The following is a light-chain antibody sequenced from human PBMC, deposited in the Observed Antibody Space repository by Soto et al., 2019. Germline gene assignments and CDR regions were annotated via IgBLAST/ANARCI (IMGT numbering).Light chain of an antibody. CDR2: DAS. CDR3: QQYGSLIT. CDR1: QSVIRNY. J-gene: IGKJ5*01. Sequence: DIVLTQSPGTLSLSPGERATLSCRASQSVIRNYLAWYQEKPGQAPRLLIYDASSRATGIPDRFSGSGSGTDFTLTISRLEPEDFAAYYCQQYGSLITFGQGTRLEIK. V-gene: IGKV3-20*01.